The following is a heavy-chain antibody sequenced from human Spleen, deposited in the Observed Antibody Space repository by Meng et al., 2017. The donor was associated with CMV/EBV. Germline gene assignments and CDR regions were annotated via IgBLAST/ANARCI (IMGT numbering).Heavy chain of an antibody. Sequence: GGSLRLSCAASGFTFDDYTMHWVRHVPGKGLEWVCLVSWDGGSAYYADSVKVRFTISRDNAKNALYLQMNSLRGEDTALYYCAKDTDYYYGMDVWGQGTTVTVSS. CDR1: GFTFDDYT. CDR3: AKDTDYYYGMDV. J-gene: IGHJ6*02. V-gene: IGHV3-43*01. CDR2: VSWDGGSA.